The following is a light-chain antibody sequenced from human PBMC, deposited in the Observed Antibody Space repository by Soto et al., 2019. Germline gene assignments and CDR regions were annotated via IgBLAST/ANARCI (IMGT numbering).Light chain of an antibody. V-gene: IGKV3-20*01. Sequence: EIVLTQSPGILSLSPGARATLSCRASQTVAYTSLAWYQQRPGQAPRLLIYGTSTRATGTPDRFIGSGSGTAFTPTLSRLEPEDFAVYYCQKYVTTPRTFGQGTKVE. J-gene: IGKJ1*01. CDR3: QKYVTTPRT. CDR1: QTVAYTS. CDR2: GTS.